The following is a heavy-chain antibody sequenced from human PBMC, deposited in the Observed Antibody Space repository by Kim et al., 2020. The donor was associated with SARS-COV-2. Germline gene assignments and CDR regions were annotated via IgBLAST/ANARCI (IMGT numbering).Heavy chain of an antibody. D-gene: IGHD6-19*01. CDR1: GGSISSYY. Sequence: SETLSLTCTVSGGSISSYYWSWIRQPPGKGLEWIGYIYYSGSTNYNPSLKSRVTISVDTSKNQFPLKLSSVTAADTAVYYCARESTGYSSGWFDYWGQGTLVTVSS. CDR3: ARESTGYSSGWFDY. J-gene: IGHJ4*02. CDR2: IYYSGST. V-gene: IGHV4-59*13.